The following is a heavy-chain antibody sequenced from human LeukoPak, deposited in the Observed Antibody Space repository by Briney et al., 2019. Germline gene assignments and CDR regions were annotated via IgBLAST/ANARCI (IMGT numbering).Heavy chain of an antibody. Sequence: PSETLSLTCTVSGGSISSYYWSWSRQPPGKGLEWRGYIYYSGSTNYTPSLKSRVTISVDTSKTQSSLKLSSVTAADTAVYYCARDNDILTGMWDYWGHGTLVTVSS. V-gene: IGHV4-59*01. CDR1: GGSISSYY. D-gene: IGHD3-9*01. CDR3: ARDNDILTGMWDY. J-gene: IGHJ4*01. CDR2: IYYSGST.